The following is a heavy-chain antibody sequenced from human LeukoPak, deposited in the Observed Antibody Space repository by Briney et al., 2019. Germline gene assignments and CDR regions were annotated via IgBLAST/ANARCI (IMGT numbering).Heavy chain of an antibody. J-gene: IGHJ4*02. Sequence: GGSLRLSCAASGFTFSSYWMSWVRQAPGEWLEWVANIKQDGSEKYYVDSVKGRFTISGDNAKNSLYLQMNSLRAEDTAVYYCAREPVVGYDFWSGYYTGEDDYWGQGTLVTVSS. CDR3: AREPVVGYDFWSGYYTGEDDY. CDR2: IKQDGSEK. D-gene: IGHD3-3*01. V-gene: IGHV3-7*01. CDR1: GFTFSSYW.